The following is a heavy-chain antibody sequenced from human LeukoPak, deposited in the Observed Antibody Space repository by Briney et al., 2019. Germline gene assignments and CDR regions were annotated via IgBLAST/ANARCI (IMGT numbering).Heavy chain of an antibody. CDR2: IKEDGSER. CDR3: ARSLPYGTTWHGRSDF. Sequence: GGSLRLSCEGSAFIFSGHWMNWVRQTPGKGLEWVASIKEDGSERQYVDSVKGRFSISRDNTKGSLFLQLNSLRAEDTAIYYCARSLPYGTTWHGRSDFWGQGTLVTVSS. D-gene: IGHD3-10*01. V-gene: IGHV3-7*03. J-gene: IGHJ4*02. CDR1: AFIFSGHW.